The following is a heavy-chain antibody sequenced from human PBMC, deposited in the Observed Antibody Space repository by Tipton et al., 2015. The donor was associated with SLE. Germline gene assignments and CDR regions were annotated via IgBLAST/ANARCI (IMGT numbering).Heavy chain of an antibody. V-gene: IGHV3-23*01. CDR2: ISGFGDRT. Sequence: SLRLSCVVSGFTFSSYAMSWVRQAPGKGLEWVSGISGFGDRTYYADSVKGRFTISRDNSKNTLYLEMNSLRVEDTAVYYCTAGAGWLIDYWGQGTLVTVSS. CDR3: TAGAGWLIDY. CDR1: GFTFSSYA. J-gene: IGHJ4*02. D-gene: IGHD5-24*01.